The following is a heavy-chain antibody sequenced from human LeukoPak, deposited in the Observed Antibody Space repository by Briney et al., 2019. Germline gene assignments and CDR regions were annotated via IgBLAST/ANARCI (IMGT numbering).Heavy chain of an antibody. Sequence: SETLSLTCTVSGGSTSSYYWSWIRQPPGKGLEWIGYIYYSGSTNYNPYLKSRVTISVDTSKNQFSLKLSSVTAADTAVYYCARGTTVVTRAYYYGMDVWGQGTTVTVSS. J-gene: IGHJ6*02. V-gene: IGHV4-59*01. CDR2: IYYSGST. D-gene: IGHD4-23*01. CDR3: ARGTTVVTRAYYYGMDV. CDR1: GGSTSSYY.